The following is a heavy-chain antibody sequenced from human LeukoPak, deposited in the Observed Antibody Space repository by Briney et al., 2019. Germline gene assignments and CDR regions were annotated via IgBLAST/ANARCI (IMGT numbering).Heavy chain of an antibody. CDR1: GGSITAGDYY. V-gene: IGHV4-39*07. CDR2: T. Sequence: SETLSLTCTVSGGSITAGDYYGGWIRQPPGRGLHWVATTWQGASLNSRVTISLDTSKNQFSLRLTSVTAADTAVYYCARIFGNYQEAMDVWGPGITVTVSS. D-gene: IGHD1-7*01. CDR3: ARIFGNYQEAMDV. J-gene: IGHJ6*02.